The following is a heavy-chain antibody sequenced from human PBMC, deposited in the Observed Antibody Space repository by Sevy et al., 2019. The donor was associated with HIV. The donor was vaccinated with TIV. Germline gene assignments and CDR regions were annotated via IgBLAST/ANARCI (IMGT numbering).Heavy chain of an antibody. CDR3: AGGYDSSGYYSYGYYYYGMDV. CDR2: ISYDGSNK. CDR1: GFTFSSYA. V-gene: IGHV3-30-3*01. J-gene: IGHJ6*02. Sequence: GGSLRLSCAASGFTFSSYAMHWVRQAPGKGLEWVAVISYDGSNKYYADSVKGRFTISRDNSKNTLYLQMNRLRAEDTAVYYCAGGYDSSGYYSYGYYYYGMDVWGQGTTVTVSS. D-gene: IGHD3-22*01.